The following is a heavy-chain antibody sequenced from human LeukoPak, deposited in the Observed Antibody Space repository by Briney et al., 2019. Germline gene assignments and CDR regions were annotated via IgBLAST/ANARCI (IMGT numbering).Heavy chain of an antibody. Sequence: GGSLRLSCAASGFTFSSYAMHWVRQAPGKGLEWVAVISYDGSNKYYADSVKGRFTISRDNSKNTLYLQMNSLRAEDTAVYYCASRGITMVRGVTGGDRSGRTELYYWGQGTLATVSS. J-gene: IGHJ4*02. V-gene: IGHV3-30*04. CDR2: ISYDGSNK. CDR1: GFTFSSYA. D-gene: IGHD3-10*01. CDR3: ASRGITMVRGVTGGDRSGRTELYY.